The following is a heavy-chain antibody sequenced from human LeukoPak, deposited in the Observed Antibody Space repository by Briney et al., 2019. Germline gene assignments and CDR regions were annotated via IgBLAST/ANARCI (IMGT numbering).Heavy chain of an antibody. CDR1: GGSFSGYY. D-gene: IGHD3-22*01. CDR3: ARGKRWGLLPIPLDY. CDR2: INHSGST. Sequence: PSETLSLTCAVYGGSFSGYYWSWIRQPPGKGLEWIGEINHSGSTNYNPSLKSRVTISVDTSKNQFSLKLSSVTAADTAVYYCARGKRWGLLPIPLDYWGQGTLVTVSS. V-gene: IGHV4-34*01. J-gene: IGHJ4*02.